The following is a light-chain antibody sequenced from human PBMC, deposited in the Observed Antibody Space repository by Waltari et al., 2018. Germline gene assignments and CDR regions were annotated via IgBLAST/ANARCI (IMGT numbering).Light chain of an antibody. CDR1: TGSIGIGY. CDR3: QSFDSTNPWV. CDR2: EDK. V-gene: IGLV6-57*03. J-gene: IGLJ3*02. Sequence: NFMLTHPHSVSESPGKTITISCTRSTGSIGIGYVRWYQQRPGSAPTTMIYEDKKRPSGVPDRFSGSIDSSSNSASLTIPGLKTEDEADYYCQSFDSTNPWVFGGGTKLTVL.